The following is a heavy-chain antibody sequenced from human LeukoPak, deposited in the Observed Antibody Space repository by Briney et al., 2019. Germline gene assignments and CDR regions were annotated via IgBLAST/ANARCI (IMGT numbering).Heavy chain of an antibody. Sequence: SETLSLTCTVSGGSISSYYWSWIRQPPGKGLEWIGYIYYSGSTNYNPSLKSRVTISVDTSKNQFSLKLSSVTAADTAVYYCARHELCSTCCYGPYNWFDPWGQGTLVTVSS. CDR2: IYYSGST. V-gene: IGHV4-59*08. CDR1: GGSISSYY. D-gene: IGHD2-2*01. CDR3: ARHELCSTCCYGPYNWFDP. J-gene: IGHJ5*02.